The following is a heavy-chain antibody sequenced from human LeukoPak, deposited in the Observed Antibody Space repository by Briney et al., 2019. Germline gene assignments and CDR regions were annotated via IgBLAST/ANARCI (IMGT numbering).Heavy chain of an antibody. D-gene: IGHD3-10*01. CDR1: GYTFTHQW. CDR3: ARHSDVIGAI. Sequence: GESPQISCKASGYTFTHQWIGWVRQKSGSGMEWMGIIYPRDSDTRYSPSFQGHVSISADTSINTAYLEWSRLEASDTAIYYCARHSDVIGAIWGQGTLVTVSS. CDR2: IYPRDSDT. J-gene: IGHJ4*02. V-gene: IGHV5-51*01.